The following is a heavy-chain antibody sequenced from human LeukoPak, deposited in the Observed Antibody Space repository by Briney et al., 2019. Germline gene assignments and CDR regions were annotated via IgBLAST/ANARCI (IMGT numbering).Heavy chain of an antibody. Sequence: GGSLRLSCAASGFTFSSYWMHWVRQAPGKGLVWVSRINSDGSSTSYADSVKGRFTISRDNAKNTLYLQMNSLRAEDTAVYYCASGSLYYYYMDVWGKGTTVTVSS. CDR3: ASGSLYYYYMDV. D-gene: IGHD3-10*01. V-gene: IGHV3-74*01. J-gene: IGHJ6*03. CDR2: INSDGSST. CDR1: GFTFSSYW.